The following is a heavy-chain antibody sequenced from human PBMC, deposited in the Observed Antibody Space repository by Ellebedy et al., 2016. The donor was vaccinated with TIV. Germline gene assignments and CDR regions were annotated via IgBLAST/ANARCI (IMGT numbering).Heavy chain of an antibody. J-gene: IGHJ4*02. V-gene: IGHV3-30*03. CDR2: ISYDGSNK. Sequence: GGSLRLXXAASGFTFSSYGMHWVRQAPGKGLEWVAVISYDGSNKYYADSVKGRFTISRDNSKNTLYLQMNSLRAEDTAVYYCARGHYYDSSGPNYWGQGTLVTVSS. CDR1: GFTFSSYG. D-gene: IGHD3-22*01. CDR3: ARGHYYDSSGPNY.